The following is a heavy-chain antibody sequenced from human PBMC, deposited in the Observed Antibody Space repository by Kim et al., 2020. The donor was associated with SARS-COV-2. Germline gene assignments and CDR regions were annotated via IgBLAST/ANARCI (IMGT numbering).Heavy chain of an antibody. CDR1: GDSINAYY. D-gene: IGHD6-13*01. Sequence: SETLSLTCTVFGDSINAYYWSWIRQSPGKGLEWIGYVFYLGSTNYNPSLRSRVTISVDTSKNQFSLRLTSVTAADTAVYYCARSSSSWNNWFDPWGQGTLVTVS. J-gene: IGHJ5*01. CDR2: VFYLGST. V-gene: IGHV4-59*01. CDR3: ARSSSSWNNWFDP.